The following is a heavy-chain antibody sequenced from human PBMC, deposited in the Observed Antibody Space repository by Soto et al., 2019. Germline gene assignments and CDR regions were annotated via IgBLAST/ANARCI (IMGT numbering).Heavy chain of an antibody. V-gene: IGHV3-30*18. CDR3: AKEGPGGWIHFYYAMDV. D-gene: IGHD6-19*01. CDR2: ITNDGNNE. J-gene: IGHJ6*02. Sequence: QMNLVESGGGVVQPGRSLRLSCAASGFVFSDYGMHWVRQAPGKGLEWVALITNDGNNEYYRESVKGRFSISRGRSTNTVDLLMNSLRPEDTGVYYCAKEGPGGWIHFYYAMDVWGQGTTVTVSS. CDR1: GFVFSDYG.